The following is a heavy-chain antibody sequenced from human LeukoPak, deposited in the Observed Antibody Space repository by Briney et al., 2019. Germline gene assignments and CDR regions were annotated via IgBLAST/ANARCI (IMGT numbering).Heavy chain of an antibody. V-gene: IGHV3-7*01. D-gene: IGHD1-20*01. J-gene: IGHJ5*02. CDR1: GFIFSSYW. CDR2: IQRGGNEK. CDR3: ARDTYNWNVDTFDP. Sequence: GGSLRLSCAASGFIFSSYWMSWVRQAPGKGLEWVANIQRGGNEKYYVNSVKGRFTISRDNAKNSLYLQMNSLRAEDTAVYYCARDTYNWNVDTFDPWGQGTLVTVSS.